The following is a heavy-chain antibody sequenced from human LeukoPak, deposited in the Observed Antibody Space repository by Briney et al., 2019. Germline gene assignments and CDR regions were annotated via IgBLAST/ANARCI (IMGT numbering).Heavy chain of an antibody. V-gene: IGHV3-20*04. Sequence: GGSLRLSCAASGFTFDDYGMSWVRQAPGKGLEWVSGINWNGGSTGYADSVKGRFTISRDNAKNSLYLQMNSLRDDDTAVYYCARDYALGSSSSGGPMANWGQGTLVTVSS. CDR3: ARDYALGSSSSGGPMAN. CDR2: INWNGGST. J-gene: IGHJ4*02. CDR1: GFTFDDYG. D-gene: IGHD1-26*01.